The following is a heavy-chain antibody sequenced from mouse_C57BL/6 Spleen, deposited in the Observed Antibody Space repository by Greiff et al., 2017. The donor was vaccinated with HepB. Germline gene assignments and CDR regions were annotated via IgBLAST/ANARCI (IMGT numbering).Heavy chain of an antibody. CDR3: AYYYGGLYYAMDY. CDR1: GFTFSDYG. V-gene: IGHV5-17*01. D-gene: IGHD1-1*01. J-gene: IGHJ4*01. CDR2: ISSGSSTI. Sequence: VQLKQSGGGLVKPGGSLKLSCAASGFTFSDYGMHWVRQAPEKGLEWVAYISSGSSTIYYADTVKGRFTISRDNAKNTLFLQMTSLRSEDTAMYYCAYYYGGLYYAMDYWGQGTSVTVSS.